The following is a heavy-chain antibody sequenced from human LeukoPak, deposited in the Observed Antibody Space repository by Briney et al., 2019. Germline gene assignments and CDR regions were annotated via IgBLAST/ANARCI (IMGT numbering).Heavy chain of an antibody. CDR2: ISGDGGSP. CDR3: VKEPHYYDRSGYF. CDR1: GFTFDDYA. J-gene: IGHJ4*02. Sequence: QAGGSLRLSCAASGFTFDDYAMHWVRQAPGKGLEWVSLISGDGGSPYYADSVKGRLTISRDNSKNSLFLQMKSLRTDDTALYYCVKEPHYYDRSGYFWGQGTLITVSS. D-gene: IGHD3-22*01. V-gene: IGHV3-43*02.